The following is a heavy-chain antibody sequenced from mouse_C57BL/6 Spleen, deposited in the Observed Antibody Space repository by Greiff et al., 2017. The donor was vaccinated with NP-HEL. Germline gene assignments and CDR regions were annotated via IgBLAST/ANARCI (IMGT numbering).Heavy chain of an antibody. Sequence: QVQLQQSGAELVRPGTSVKVSCKASGYAFTNYLIEWVKQRPGQGLEWIGVINPGSGGTNYNEKFKGKATLTADTSSSTAYMQLSSLTSEDSAGYFCARSKEPGWFAYWGQGTLVTVSA. J-gene: IGHJ3*01. CDR2: INPGSGGT. V-gene: IGHV1-54*01. CDR3: ARSKEPGWFAY. CDR1: GYAFTNYL.